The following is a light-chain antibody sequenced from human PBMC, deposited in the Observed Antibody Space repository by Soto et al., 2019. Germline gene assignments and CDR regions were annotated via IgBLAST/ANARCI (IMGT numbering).Light chain of an antibody. V-gene: IGKV1-39*01. Sequence: DVQMTQSPSSLSASVGDSVTITCRASQSVFNHLSWFQQRPGKGPKLLIYDASSLHAGVPSRFSGSGYGTAFTLTISTVQPEDSEIYYCHQRSSTPLTFGGGTRVEL. CDR2: DAS. CDR1: QSVFNH. J-gene: IGKJ4*01. CDR3: HQRSSTPLT.